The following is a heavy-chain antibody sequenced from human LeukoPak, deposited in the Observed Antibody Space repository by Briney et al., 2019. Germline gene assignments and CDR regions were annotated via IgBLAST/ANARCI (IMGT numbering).Heavy chain of an antibody. V-gene: IGHV3-74*01. J-gene: IGHJ6*03. CDR2: INSDGSST. Sequence: PGRSLRLSCAASGFTFSSYWMHWVRQAPGKGLVWVSRINSDGSSTSYADSVKGRFTISRDNAKNTLYLQMNSLRAEDTAVYYCARVNVYCSSTSCPAVNYMDVWGKGTTVTVSS. D-gene: IGHD2-2*01. CDR1: GFTFSSYW. CDR3: ARVNVYCSSTSCPAVNYMDV.